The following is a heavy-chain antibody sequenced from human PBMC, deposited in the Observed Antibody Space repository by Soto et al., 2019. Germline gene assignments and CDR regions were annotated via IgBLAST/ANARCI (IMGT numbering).Heavy chain of an antibody. CDR2: IYSGGST. CDR3: AKDRMPVSGTLFDF. CDR1: GFTVSSNY. D-gene: IGHD6-19*01. Sequence: GGSLRLSCAASGFTVSSNYMSWVRQAPGKGLEWVSVIYSGGSTYYADSVKGRFTISRDNSKNTLYLQMNSLRAEDTAVYYCAKDRMPVSGTLFDFWGQGILVTVSS. J-gene: IGHJ4*02. V-gene: IGHV3-53*01.